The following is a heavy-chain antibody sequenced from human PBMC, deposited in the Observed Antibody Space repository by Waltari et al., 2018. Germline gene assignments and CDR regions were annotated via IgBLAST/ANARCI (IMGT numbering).Heavy chain of an antibody. D-gene: IGHD1-1*01. CDR1: GFTFNRFW. CDR3: ASTQLSPSNWFDP. CDR2: INNDGTTT. V-gene: IGHV3-74*01. J-gene: IGHJ5*02. Sequence: EVQLVESGGGSVQPGGSLRLSCAASGFTFNRFWMHWVRQSPGKGLMWVSLINNDGTTTSYADSVLCRFTISRDNAKNTLYLQMDSLRVDDTAVYYCASTQLSPSNWFDPWGQGTLVTVSS.